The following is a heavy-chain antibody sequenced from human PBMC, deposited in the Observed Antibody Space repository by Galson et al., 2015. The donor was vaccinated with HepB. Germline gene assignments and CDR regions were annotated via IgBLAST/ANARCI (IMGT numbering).Heavy chain of an antibody. V-gene: IGHV3-30-3*01. CDR1: GFTFSSYA. CDR2: ISYDGSNK. Sequence: SLRLSCAASGFTFSSYAMHWVRQAPGKGLEWVAVISYDGSNKYYADSVKGRFTISRDNSKNTLYLQMNSLRAEDTAVYYCARDILTGYDNALGYWGQGTLVTVSS. CDR3: ARDILTGYDNALGY. J-gene: IGHJ4*02. D-gene: IGHD3-9*01.